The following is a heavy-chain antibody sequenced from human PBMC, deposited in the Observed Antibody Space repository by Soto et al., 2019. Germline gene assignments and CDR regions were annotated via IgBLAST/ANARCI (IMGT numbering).Heavy chain of an antibody. J-gene: IGHJ6*02. V-gene: IGHV3-74*01. CDR2: INSDGSST. CDR1: GFTFSSYW. Sequence: GGSLRLSCAASGFTFSSYWMHWVRQAPGKGLVWVSRINSDGSSTSYADSVKGRFTISRDNAKNTLYLQMNSLRAEDTAVYYCARDQEGDGSGPSYYYYYGMDVWGQGTTVTVSS. CDR3: ARDQEGDGSGPSYYYYYGMDV. D-gene: IGHD6-19*01.